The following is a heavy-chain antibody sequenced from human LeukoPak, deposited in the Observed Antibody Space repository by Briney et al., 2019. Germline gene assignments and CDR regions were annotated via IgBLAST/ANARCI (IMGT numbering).Heavy chain of an antibody. J-gene: IGHJ4*02. CDR2: IKQDGSEK. D-gene: IGHD5-18*01. CDR3: ARGGIELYFY. V-gene: IGHV3-7*01. CDR1: GFTFSGYW. Sequence: PGGSLRLSCAASGFTFSGYWMTWVRQAPGKGLEWVANIKQDGSEKYYVDSVKGRFTISRDNAKNSLYLQMNSLRAEDTAVYYCARGGIELYFYWGQGTLVTVSS.